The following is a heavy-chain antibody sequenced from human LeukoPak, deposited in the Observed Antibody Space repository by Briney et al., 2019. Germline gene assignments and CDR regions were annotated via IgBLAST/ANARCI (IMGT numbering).Heavy chain of an antibody. J-gene: IGHJ6*03. CDR2: INPSGGST. V-gene: IGHV1-46*01. CDR3: AREGSLSGYDFSYYYYMDV. D-gene: IGHD5-12*01. Sequence: ASVKVSCKASGYTFTGYYMHWVRQAPGQGLEWMGIINPSGGSTSYAQKFQGRVTMTRDMSTSTVYMELSSLRSEDTAVYYCAREGSLSGYDFSYYYYMDVWGKGTTVTVSS. CDR1: GYTFTGYY.